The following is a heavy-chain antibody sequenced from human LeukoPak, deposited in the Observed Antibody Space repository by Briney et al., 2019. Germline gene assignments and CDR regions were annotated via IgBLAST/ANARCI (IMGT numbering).Heavy chain of an antibody. CDR2: ISGGGGST. CDR1: GFTFSSHA. V-gene: IGHV3-23*01. D-gene: IGHD1-26*01. J-gene: IGHJ4*02. CDR3: ARGSGNYGLDY. Sequence: GGSLRLSCVASGFTFSSHAMGWVRQAPGEGLEWVSVISGGGGSTYYADSVKGRFTISRDNSKNTLRLQMNSLRAEDTAVYYCARGSGNYGLDYWGQGTLVTVSS.